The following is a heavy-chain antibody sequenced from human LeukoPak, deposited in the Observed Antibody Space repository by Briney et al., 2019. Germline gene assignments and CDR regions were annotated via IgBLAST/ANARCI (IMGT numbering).Heavy chain of an antibody. V-gene: IGHV3-7*05. CDR3: ARDVGGNRDY. J-gene: IGHJ4*02. Sequence: GGSLRLSCAASEFTFSTYWMAWVRQAPGKGLEWVANIKQDGSQKNYVDSVRGRFIISRDNDKNSLYLQMNSLRAEDTAVYYCARDVGGNRDYWGQGILVTVSS. CDR1: EFTFSTYW. CDR2: IKQDGSQK. D-gene: IGHD1-26*01.